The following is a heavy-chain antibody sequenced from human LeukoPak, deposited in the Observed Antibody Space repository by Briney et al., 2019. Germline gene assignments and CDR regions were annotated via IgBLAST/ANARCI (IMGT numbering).Heavy chain of an antibody. D-gene: IGHD2-2*02. CDR1: GYTFTSYG. CDR3: ARYCSSTSCYNPDAFDI. Sequence: GASVKVSCKASGYTFTSYGISWVRQAPGQGLEWMGWISAYNGNTNYAQKLQGRVTMTTDTSTSTAYMELRSLRSDDTAVYYCARYCSSTSCYNPDAFDIWGQGTMVTVSS. V-gene: IGHV1-18*01. CDR2: ISAYNGNT. J-gene: IGHJ3*02.